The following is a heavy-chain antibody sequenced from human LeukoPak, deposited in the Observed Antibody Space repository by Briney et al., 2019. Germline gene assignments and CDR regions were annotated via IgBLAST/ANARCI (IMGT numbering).Heavy chain of an antibody. CDR1: GFSFSSSA. Sequence: GGSLRLSCAGSGFSFSSSAMSWVRQAPGKGLEWVSSITGNGATTYYSDSVKGRFTISRDNSRNTLSLQMSSLRVEDTAVYYCAKERRRVDTEMVRSYYFENWGQGTLVTVSS. J-gene: IGHJ4*02. D-gene: IGHD5-18*01. CDR2: ITGNGATT. CDR3: AKERRRVDTEMVRSYYFEN. V-gene: IGHV3-23*01.